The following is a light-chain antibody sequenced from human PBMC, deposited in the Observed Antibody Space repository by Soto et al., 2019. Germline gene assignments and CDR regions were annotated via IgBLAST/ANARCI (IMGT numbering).Light chain of an antibody. CDR3: QQYGSSPCT. Sequence: EIVLTQSPGTLSLSPGERATLSCRASQSVSSSYLAWYRQKPGQAPRLLIYGASSRATGIPDRVSGSGSGTAFTLTISRLEPEDFAVYYCQQYGSSPCTFGQGTKLEIK. J-gene: IGKJ2*02. CDR2: GAS. CDR1: QSVSSSY. V-gene: IGKV3-20*01.